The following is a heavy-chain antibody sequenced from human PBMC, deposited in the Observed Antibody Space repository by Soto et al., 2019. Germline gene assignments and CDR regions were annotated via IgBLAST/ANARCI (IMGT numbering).Heavy chain of an antibody. CDR3: AKDGHSRGRGTYFKD. Sequence: QVQLVESGGDVVQPGKSLRLSCSASGFTFCGYGLHWVRQAPGRGLDWVAVVSNDGTVHHYADSVKGRFTISRDNSKNLLYPQMTSLRTDDTAVYYCAKDGHSRGRGTYFKDWGQGTLVTVSS. J-gene: IGHJ4*02. CDR2: VSNDGTVH. D-gene: IGHD6-19*01. CDR1: GFTFCGYG. V-gene: IGHV3-30*18.